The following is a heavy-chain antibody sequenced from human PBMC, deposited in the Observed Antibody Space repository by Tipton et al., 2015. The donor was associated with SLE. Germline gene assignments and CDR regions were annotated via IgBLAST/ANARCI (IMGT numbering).Heavy chain of an antibody. D-gene: IGHD1-26*01. CDR3: ARAVGARGYHGLDV. CDR1: GGSISSSSYY. CDR2: IYYSGST. V-gene: IGHV4-39*07. J-gene: IGHJ6*02. Sequence: TLSLTCTVSGGSISSSSYYWGWIRQPPGKGLEWIGSIYYSGSTYYKPSLKSRVTISVDTSRNQFSLKMTSVTAADTAVYSCARAVGARGYHGLDVWGQGTTVTVSS.